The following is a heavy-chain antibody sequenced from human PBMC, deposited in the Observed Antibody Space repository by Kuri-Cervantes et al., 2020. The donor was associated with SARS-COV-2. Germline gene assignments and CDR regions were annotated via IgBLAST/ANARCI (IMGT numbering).Heavy chain of an antibody. CDR2: IYYSGST. D-gene: IGHD6-25*01. V-gene: IGHV4-59*08. J-gene: IGHJ5*02. Sequence: SQTLSLTCTVSGGSISSHYWSWIRQPPGKGLEWIGYIYYSGSTYYNPSLKSRVTISVDTSKNQFSLKLSSVTAAGTAVYYCARVSIGQRLRFDPWGQGTLVTVSS. CDR1: GGSISSHY. CDR3: ARVSIGQRLRFDP.